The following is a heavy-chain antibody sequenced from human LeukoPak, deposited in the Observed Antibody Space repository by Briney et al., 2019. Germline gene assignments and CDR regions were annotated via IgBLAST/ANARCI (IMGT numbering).Heavy chain of an antibody. Sequence: SETLSLTCTVSGISISSSSYYWGWIRQPPGKGLEWIGSIYYSGSTYYNPSLKSRVTISVDTSKNQFSLKLSSVTAADTAVYYCAREVAGDDYWGQGTLVTVSS. CDR2: IYYSGST. D-gene: IGHD6-19*01. CDR3: AREVAGDDY. V-gene: IGHV4-39*07. J-gene: IGHJ4*02. CDR1: GISISSSSYY.